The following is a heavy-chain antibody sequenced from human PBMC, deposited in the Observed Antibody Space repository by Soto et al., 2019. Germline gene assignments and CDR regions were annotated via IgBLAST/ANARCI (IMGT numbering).Heavy chain of an antibody. J-gene: IGHJ6*02. CDR1: RGNFSSYA. V-gene: IGHV1-69*12. D-gene: IGHD5-12*01. CDR2: IIPIFRTP. Sequence: QVQLVQSGAEVKKPGSSVKVSCKTSRGNFSSYAISWVRQAPGQGLEWMGGIIPIFRTPDYAQKFQGRVTITADESARTAYMELSSLRSEYTAVYYCARDKDRQRLGGNYYYVTDVWGQGTTVTVSS. CDR3: ARDKDRQRLGGNYYYVTDV.